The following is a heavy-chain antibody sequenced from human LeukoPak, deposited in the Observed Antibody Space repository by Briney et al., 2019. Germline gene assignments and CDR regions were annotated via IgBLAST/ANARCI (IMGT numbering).Heavy chain of an antibody. J-gene: IGHJ2*01. CDR3: VRRWVHDFGGSDWYFDL. Sequence: PSETLSLTCTVSGDSLSRSSWSWIRQSPGGGLEWIGYMFYGGTTNHNPSLKGRVTMSMVTSKDQFSLSLSSVTAADTAVYFCVRRWVHDFGGSDWYFDLWGRGTLVTVSS. V-gene: IGHV4-59*08. CDR2: MFYGGTT. D-gene: IGHD4-23*01. CDR1: GDSLSRSS.